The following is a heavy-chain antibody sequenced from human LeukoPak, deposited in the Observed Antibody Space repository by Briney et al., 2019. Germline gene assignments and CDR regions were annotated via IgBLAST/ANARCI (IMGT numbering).Heavy chain of an antibody. D-gene: IGHD3-16*02. J-gene: IGHJ4*02. CDR2: IYYSGST. V-gene: IGHV4-39*07. CDR1: GGSISSSSYY. CDR3: ARFQPRRYYFDY. Sequence: PSETLSLTCTVSGGSISSSSYYWGWIRQPPGKGLEWIGSIYYSGSTYYNPSLKSRVSISVDTSKNQFSLKLSSVTAADTAVYYCARFQPRRYYFDYWGQGTLVTVSS.